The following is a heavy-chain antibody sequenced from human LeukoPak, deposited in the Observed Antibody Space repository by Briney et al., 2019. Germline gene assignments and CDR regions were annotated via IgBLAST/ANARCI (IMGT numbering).Heavy chain of an antibody. CDR2: IYYSGST. CDR3: ARETHPWGFDY. V-gene: IGHV4-59*01. D-gene: IGHD1-26*01. Sequence: PSETLFLTCTVSGGSISSYYWSWIRQPPGKGLEWIGYIYYSGSTNYNPSLKSRVTISVDTSKNQFSLKLSSVTAADTAVYYCARETHPWGFDYWGQGTLVTVSS. CDR1: GGSISSYY. J-gene: IGHJ4*02.